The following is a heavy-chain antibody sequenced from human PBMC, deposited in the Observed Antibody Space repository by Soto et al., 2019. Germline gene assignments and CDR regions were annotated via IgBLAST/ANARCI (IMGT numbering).Heavy chain of an antibody. CDR2: INPNGGST. J-gene: IGHJ6*03. D-gene: IGHD6-6*01. CDR3: VRATAARQRDYSYHYYLHI. Sequence: ASVKVSCKASGYTFINYYIHWVRQAPGQGLEWMGVINPNGGSTVYAQKIQGRVTLTRDTSTSTVYVELSSLRSDDTAVYFCVRATAARQRDYSYHYYLHIWGKGTTVTVSS. V-gene: IGHV1-46*03. CDR1: GYTFINYY.